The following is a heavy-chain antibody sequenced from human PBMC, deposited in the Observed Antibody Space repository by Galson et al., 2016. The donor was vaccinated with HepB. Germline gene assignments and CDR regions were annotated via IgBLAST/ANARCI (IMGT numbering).Heavy chain of an antibody. J-gene: IGHJ6*02. CDR1: GDSVSSNSAA. CDR2: TYYRSKWYN. D-gene: IGHD6-19*01. V-gene: IGHV6-1*01. CDR3: ARDLREALAGTGYHYYGLDV. Sequence: CAISGDSVSSNSAAWNWIRQSPSRGLEWLGRTYYRSKWYNEYAVSVKSRITINPDTSKNQFSLQLNSVTPEDTAVYYCARDLREALAGTGYHYYGLDVWGQGTTVTVSS.